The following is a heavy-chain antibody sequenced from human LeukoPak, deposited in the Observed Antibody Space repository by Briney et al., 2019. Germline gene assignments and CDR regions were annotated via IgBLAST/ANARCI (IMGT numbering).Heavy chain of an antibody. CDR3: VRGPNYSNFGSAYYYYMDV. V-gene: IGHV1-8*03. D-gene: IGHD4-11*01. CDR2: MKPQSGNT. Sequence: ASVKVSCKASGYMFTNYDINWVRQATGQGLEWMGWMKPQSGNTGYAQKFRGRVTITRDTSITTAYMELSSLRSEDTAVYYCVRGPNYSNFGSAYYYYMDVWGKGTTVTVSS. J-gene: IGHJ6*03. CDR1: GYMFTNYD.